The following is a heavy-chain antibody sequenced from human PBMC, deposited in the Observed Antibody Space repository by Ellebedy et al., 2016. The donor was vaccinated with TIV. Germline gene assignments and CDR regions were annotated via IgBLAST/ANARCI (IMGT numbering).Heavy chain of an antibody. J-gene: IGHJ4*02. D-gene: IGHD5-24*01. Sequence: MPSETLSLTCTVSGGSISSSSFYWGWLRQPPGKGLEWIASIYYSGSTVYNPSLESRVTISVDTAKNQFSLRLSSGTAADTAVYYCARDGGSSEMAYFDYWGQGTLVTVSS. V-gene: IGHV4-39*07. CDR1: GGSISSSSFY. CDR3: ARDGGSSEMAYFDY. CDR2: IYYSGST.